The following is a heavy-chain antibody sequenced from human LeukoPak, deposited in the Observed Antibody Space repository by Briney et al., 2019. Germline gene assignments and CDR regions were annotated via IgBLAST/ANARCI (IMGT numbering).Heavy chain of an antibody. J-gene: IGHJ6*03. D-gene: IGHD6-19*01. CDR3: ARVEIAVAGTLYYYYMDV. CDR1: GYSINSIYY. CDR2: IYHSGST. V-gene: IGHV4-38-2*02. Sequence: SETLSLTCTVSGYSINSIYYWGWIRQPPGKGLEWIGSIYHSGSTYYNPSLKSRVTISLDTSKNQFSLKLSSVTAADTAVYYCARVEIAVAGTLYYYYMDVWGKGTTVTVSS.